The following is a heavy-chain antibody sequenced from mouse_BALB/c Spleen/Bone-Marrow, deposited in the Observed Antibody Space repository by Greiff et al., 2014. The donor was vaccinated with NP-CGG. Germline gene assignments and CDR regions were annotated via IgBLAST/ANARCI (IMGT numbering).Heavy chain of an antibody. J-gene: IGHJ3*01. Sequence: EVQLQQSGAELVKPGASVKLSCTASGFNIKDTYMHWVKQRPEQGLEWIGRIDPANGNTKYDPKFQGKATITADTYSNTAYLQLSSLTSEDTAVYYCARRGLYYDYDAWFAYWGQGTLVTVSA. V-gene: IGHV14-3*02. CDR1: GFNIKDTY. D-gene: IGHD2-4*01. CDR2: IDPANGNT. CDR3: ARRGLYYDYDAWFAY.